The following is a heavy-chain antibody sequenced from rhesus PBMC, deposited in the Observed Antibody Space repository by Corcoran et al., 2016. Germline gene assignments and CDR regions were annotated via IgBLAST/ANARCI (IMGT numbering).Heavy chain of an antibody. J-gene: IGHJ4*01. D-gene: IGHD4-29*01. V-gene: IGHV4-65*01. CDR2: ISGSSGST. CDR1: GGSVSSSNW. Sequence: QVQLQQWGPGLVKPSETLSLTCAVSGGSVSSSNWWSWIRQPPGKGLVWIGYISGSSGSTDYNPSLKSRVTISTDTAKNQFSLKLSSVTAADTAVYYCARDWTDYGLDYWGQGVLVTVSS. CDR3: ARDWTDYGLDY.